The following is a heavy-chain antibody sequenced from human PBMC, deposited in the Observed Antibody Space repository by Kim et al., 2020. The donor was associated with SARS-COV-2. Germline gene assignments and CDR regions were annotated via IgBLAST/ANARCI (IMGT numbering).Heavy chain of an antibody. CDR2: ISWDGGST. J-gene: IGHJ4*02. D-gene: IGHD6-13*01. CDR3: AKDITYSSSWYYFDY. CDR1: GFTFDDYT. Sequence: GGSLRLSCAASGFTFDDYTMHWVRQALGKGLEWVSLISWDGGSTYYADSVKGRFTISRDNSKNSLYLQMNSLRTEDTALYYCAKDITYSSSWYYFDYWGQGTLVTVSS. V-gene: IGHV3-43*01.